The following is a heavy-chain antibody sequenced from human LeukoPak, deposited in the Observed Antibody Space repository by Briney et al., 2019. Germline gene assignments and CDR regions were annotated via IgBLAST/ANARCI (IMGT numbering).Heavy chain of an antibody. V-gene: IGHV3-48*04. CDR3: ARGEVGSGSYYRRWAAFDI. D-gene: IGHD3-10*01. CDR1: GFTFRSHS. J-gene: IGHJ3*02. CDR2: ISGSSGTI. Sequence: GGSLRLSCTASGFTFRSHSMIWVRQAPGKGLEWISYISGSSGTIYYADSVKGRFTISRDNAKNSLYLQMNSLRAEDTAVYYCARGEVGSGSYYRRWAAFDIWGQGTMVTVSS.